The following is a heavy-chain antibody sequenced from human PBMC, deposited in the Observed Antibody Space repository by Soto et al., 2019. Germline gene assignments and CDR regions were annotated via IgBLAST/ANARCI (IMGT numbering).Heavy chain of an antibody. CDR1: GYTFTSYG. CDR2: ICAYSGNT. V-gene: IGHV1-18*01. Sequence: ASEKVSCKXPGYTFTSYGISCVRQAPGQGLEWMGWICAYSGNTNYAQKLQGRVTMTTDTSTCTDYMELRSLRSDATPVSDGGRHTGTYYYDSSGQEAFDIWGQGTMVAVSS. J-gene: IGHJ3*02. D-gene: IGHD3-22*01. CDR3: GRHTGTYYYDSSGQEAFDI.